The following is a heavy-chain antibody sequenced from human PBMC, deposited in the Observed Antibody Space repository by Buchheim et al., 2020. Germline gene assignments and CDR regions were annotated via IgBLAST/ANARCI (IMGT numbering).Heavy chain of an antibody. V-gene: IGHV4-4*02. Sequence: QVQLQESGPGLVKPSGTLSLTCAVSGGSLSTSNCWSWVRQPPGKGLEWIGEICHSGSTYYNPSLKSRVTISLDKSKNPLSLKVNSVTAADTAVYYCARDSLSWNDEFYGMDVWGQGTT. CDR1: GGSLSTSNC. CDR3: ARDSLSWNDEFYGMDV. D-gene: IGHD1-1*01. J-gene: IGHJ6*02. CDR2: ICHSGST.